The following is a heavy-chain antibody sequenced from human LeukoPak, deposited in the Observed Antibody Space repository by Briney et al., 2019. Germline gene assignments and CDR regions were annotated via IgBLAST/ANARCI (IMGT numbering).Heavy chain of an antibody. J-gene: IGHJ5*02. CDR1: GFTFSSYW. D-gene: IGHD2-2*01. Sequence: PGGSLRLSCAASGFTFSSYWMSWVRQAPGKGLEWVANIKQDGSEKYYVDSVKGRFTISRVNAKNSLYLQMNSLRAEDTAVYYCARPAAMVDNWFDPWGQGTLVTVSS. CDR2: IKQDGSEK. V-gene: IGHV3-7*01. CDR3: ARPAAMVDNWFDP.